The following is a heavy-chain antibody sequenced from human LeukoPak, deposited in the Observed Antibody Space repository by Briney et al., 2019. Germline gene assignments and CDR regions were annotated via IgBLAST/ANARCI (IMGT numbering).Heavy chain of an antibody. CDR2: MNPNSGNT. CDR3: AGGGAGYYDSSGYLTD. Sequence: GASVKVSCKASGYTFTSYDINWVRQATGQGLEWMGWMNPNSGNTGYAQKFQGRVTITRNTSISTAYMELSSLRSEDTAVYYCAGGGAGYYDSSGYLTDWGQGTLVTVSS. J-gene: IGHJ4*02. D-gene: IGHD3-22*01. CDR1: GYTFTSYD. V-gene: IGHV1-8*03.